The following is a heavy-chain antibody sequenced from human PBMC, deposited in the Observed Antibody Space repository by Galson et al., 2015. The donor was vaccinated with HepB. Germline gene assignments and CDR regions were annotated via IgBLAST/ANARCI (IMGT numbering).Heavy chain of an antibody. Sequence: SLRLSCAASGFTFNTYAMTWVRQAPGKGLEWVSGISAGSSGTYYADSVKGRFTISRDNSKNTLYLQMNSLRAEDTAVYYCAKPMTTATIKVAFDIWGQGTTVTVSS. V-gene: IGHV3-23*01. J-gene: IGHJ3*02. CDR1: GFTFNTYA. CDR3: AKPMTTATIKVAFDI. D-gene: IGHD4-17*01. CDR2: ISAGSSGT.